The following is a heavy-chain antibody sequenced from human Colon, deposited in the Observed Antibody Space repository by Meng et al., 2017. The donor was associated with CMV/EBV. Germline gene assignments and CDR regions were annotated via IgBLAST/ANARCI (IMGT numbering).Heavy chain of an antibody. CDR2: IIPIFGTA. V-gene: IGHV1-69*05. CDR1: GGTFSSYA. D-gene: IGHD2-8*01. Sequence: SVKVSCKASGGTFSSYAISWVRQAPGQGLEWMGGIIPIFGTANYAQKFQGRVTITTDESTSTAYMELSSLRSEDTAVYYCARECCTNGPCEGAYDCWGQGTLVTVSS. CDR3: ARECCTNGPCEGAYDC. J-gene: IGHJ4*02.